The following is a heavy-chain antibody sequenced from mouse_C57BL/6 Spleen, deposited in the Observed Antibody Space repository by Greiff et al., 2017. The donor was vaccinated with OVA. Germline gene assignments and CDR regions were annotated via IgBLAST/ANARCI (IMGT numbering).Heavy chain of an antibody. CDR1: GYTFTDYY. V-gene: IGHV1-26*01. J-gene: IGHJ3*01. CDR2: INPNNGGT. CDR3: ARDHYYGSSLWFAY. Sequence: EVQLQQSGPELVKPGASVKISCKASGYTFTDYYMNWVKQSHGKSLEWIGDINPNNGGTSYNQKFKSKATLTVDKSSSTAYMERRSLTSEDSAVYYCARDHYYGSSLWFAYWGQGTLVTVSA. D-gene: IGHD1-1*01.